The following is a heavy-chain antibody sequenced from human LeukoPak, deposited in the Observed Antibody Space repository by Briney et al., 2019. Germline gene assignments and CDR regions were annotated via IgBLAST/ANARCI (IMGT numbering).Heavy chain of an antibody. V-gene: IGHV4-34*01. J-gene: IGHJ4*02. Sequence: SETLSLTCDVSGGTFSGYYWAWIRQAPGQGLEWIGDIYHSGKTNYNPTLKNRLTISVDTSKNQFSLKLASVTAADAAIYYCARSNNFRFDSWGQETLVTVSS. CDR3: ARSNNFRFDS. D-gene: IGHD2/OR15-2a*01. CDR1: GGTFSGYY. CDR2: IYHSGKT.